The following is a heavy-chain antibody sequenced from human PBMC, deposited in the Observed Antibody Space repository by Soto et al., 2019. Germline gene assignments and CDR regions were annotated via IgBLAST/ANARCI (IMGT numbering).Heavy chain of an antibody. Sequence: EVQLLESGGGLVQPGGSLRLSCAASGFTFSSYAMSWVRQAPGKGLEWVSAISGSGGSTYYADSVKGRFTISRDNSKNTLYLQMNSMRAEDTAVYYCAKAPVDYVWGSYDYWGQGTLVTVSS. CDR2: ISGSGGST. CDR1: GFTFSSYA. J-gene: IGHJ4*02. D-gene: IGHD3-16*01. CDR3: AKAPVDYVWGSYDY. V-gene: IGHV3-23*01.